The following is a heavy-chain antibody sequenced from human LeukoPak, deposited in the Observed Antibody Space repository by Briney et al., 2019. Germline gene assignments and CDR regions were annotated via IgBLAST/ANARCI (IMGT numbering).Heavy chain of an antibody. CDR2: IYVTDLI. Sequence: SGTLSLTCTVSGGPIRSNYWSWIRQTGGKGLEWIGRIYVTDLINYNPSLKSRVTISVDMSKNQLSPNLTSVTAADTAIYYCARGFGSGTSPFDNWGRGTLVTVSS. CDR1: GGPIRSNY. J-gene: IGHJ4*02. CDR3: ARGFGSGTSPFDN. V-gene: IGHV4-4*07. D-gene: IGHD3-10*01.